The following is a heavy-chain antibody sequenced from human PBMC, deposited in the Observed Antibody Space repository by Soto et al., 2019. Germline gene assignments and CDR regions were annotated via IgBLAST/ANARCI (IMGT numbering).Heavy chain of an antibody. J-gene: IGHJ4*02. CDR1: GGSTTRDY. CDR3: VRDLNGSGDY. D-gene: IGHD3-10*01. V-gene: IGHV4-59*01. Sequence: SETLSLTCTVSGGSTTRDYWSWSRQPPGKGLEWLGYIFHSLGAKYNPSLGSRGTISLDTSKNQLSLSLRSVTAADTAIYFCVRDLNGSGDYWGQGTLVTVSS. CDR2: IFHSLGA.